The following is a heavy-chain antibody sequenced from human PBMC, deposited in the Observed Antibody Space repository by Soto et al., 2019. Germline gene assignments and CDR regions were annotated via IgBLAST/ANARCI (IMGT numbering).Heavy chain of an antibody. CDR3: ARVGSSWYLGMDV. CDR1: GGSISSSSYY. CDR2: IYYSGST. Sequence: PSETLSLTCTVSGGSISSSSYYWGWIRQPPGKGLEWIGSIYYSGSTYYNPSLKSRVTISVDTSKNQFSLKLSSVTAADTAVYYCARVGSSWYLGMDVWGQGTTVTV. D-gene: IGHD6-13*01. J-gene: IGHJ6*02. V-gene: IGHV4-39*07.